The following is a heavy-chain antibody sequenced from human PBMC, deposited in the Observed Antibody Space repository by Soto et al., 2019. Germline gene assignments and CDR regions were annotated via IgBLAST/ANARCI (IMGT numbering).Heavy chain of an antibody. CDR3: ARAARPRYSGSYWKIGHNWFDP. Sequence: ASVKVSCKXPADTFTSYYIHWVRQAPGHGPEWMGIINPNGGSTRFAQTFQGRITMTTDTSTSTVYMELRSLRSEDTAVYYCARAARPRYSGSYWKIGHNWFDPWGQGTLVTVSS. CDR1: ADTFTSYY. CDR2: INPNGGST. D-gene: IGHD1-26*01. V-gene: IGHV1-46*01. J-gene: IGHJ5*02.